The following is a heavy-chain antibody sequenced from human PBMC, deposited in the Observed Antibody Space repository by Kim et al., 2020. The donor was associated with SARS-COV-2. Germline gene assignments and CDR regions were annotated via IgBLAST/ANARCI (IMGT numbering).Heavy chain of an antibody. CDR3: ARGVPITLTGYSGYYFDS. J-gene: IGHJ4*02. V-gene: IGHV4-34*01. CDR1: GEGFENYY. Sequence: SETLSLKCAVFGEGFENYYWSWIRQPPGKGLEWIGEINVHGETTYNESLESRVSISLDKSNNQFFLNLKSLRAADTGQYFCARGVPITLTGYSGYYFDSWGQGSRVTVSS. CDR2: INVHGET. D-gene: IGHD3-9*01.